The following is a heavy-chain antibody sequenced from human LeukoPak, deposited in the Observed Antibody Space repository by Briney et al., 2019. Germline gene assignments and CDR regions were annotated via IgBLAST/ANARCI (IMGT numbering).Heavy chain of an antibody. Sequence: GGSLRLSCAASGFTFSGSAMHWARQASGKGLEWLGRIRSKANSYATAYAASVKGRFTISRDDSKNTAYLQMNSLKTEDTAVYYCTRRLQARDYNDSSGYYSDFDYWGQGTLVTVSS. CDR2: IRSKANSYAT. V-gene: IGHV3-73*01. CDR3: TRRLQARDYNDSSGYYSDFDY. D-gene: IGHD3-22*01. J-gene: IGHJ4*02. CDR1: GFTFSGSA.